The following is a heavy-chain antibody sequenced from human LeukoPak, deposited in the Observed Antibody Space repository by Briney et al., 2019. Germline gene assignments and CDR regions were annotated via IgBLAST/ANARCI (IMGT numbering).Heavy chain of an antibody. J-gene: IGHJ4*02. CDR3: ARGPGRALWFGELSLGY. D-gene: IGHD3-10*01. V-gene: IGHV1-3*01. CDR2: INAGNGNT. CDR1: GYTFTSYA. Sequence: ASVKVSCKASGYTFTSYAMHWVRQAPGQRLEWMGWINAGNGNTKYSQKFQGRVTITRDTSASTAYTELSSLRSEDTAVYYCARGPGRALWFGELSLGYWGQGTLVTVSS.